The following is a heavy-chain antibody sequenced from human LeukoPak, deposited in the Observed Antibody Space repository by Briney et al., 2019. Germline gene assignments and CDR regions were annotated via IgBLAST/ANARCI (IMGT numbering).Heavy chain of an antibody. CDR2: MNPNTGRP. V-gene: IGHV1-8*01. D-gene: IGHD2-21*02. CDR1: RYTFSRYD. J-gene: IGHJ4*02. CDR3: ARLSQTPDYYSCGGYYYLGY. Sequence: SSVTVSCKASRYTFSRYDINWVGEAAGQGREWMGWMNPNTGRPGFGQKFPGRMTMTRNTSISTAYMELSSLRSEDTAVYYCARLSQTPDYYSCGGYYYLGYWGQGTPVTVSS.